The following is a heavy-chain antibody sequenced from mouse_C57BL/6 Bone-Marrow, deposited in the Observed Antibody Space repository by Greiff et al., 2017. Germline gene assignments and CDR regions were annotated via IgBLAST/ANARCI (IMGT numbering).Heavy chain of an antibody. D-gene: IGHD2-3*01. CDR2: IYPRGGST. CDR1: GYTFTSYD. Sequence: QVQLQQSGPELVKPGASVKLSCKASGYTFTSYDINWVKQRPGQGLEWIGWIYPRGGSTKYNEKFNGKATLTVDTSSSTAYMELHSLTSEDSAVYFCARSNDVYFSGFAYWGQGTLVTVSA. J-gene: IGHJ3*01. V-gene: IGHV1-85*01. CDR3: ARSNDVYFSGFAY.